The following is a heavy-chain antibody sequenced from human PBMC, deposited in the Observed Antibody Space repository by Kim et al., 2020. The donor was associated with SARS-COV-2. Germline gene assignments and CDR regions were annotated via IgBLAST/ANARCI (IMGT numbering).Heavy chain of an antibody. Sequence: KTYDAQKLQGGVTVTTDTSTNTAYMELRSLGPDDTAVYYCAKDYGYNIDYWGQGTLVTVSS. D-gene: IGHD5-12*01. CDR3: AKDYGYNIDY. J-gene: IGHJ4*02. V-gene: IGHV1-18*01. CDR2: KT.